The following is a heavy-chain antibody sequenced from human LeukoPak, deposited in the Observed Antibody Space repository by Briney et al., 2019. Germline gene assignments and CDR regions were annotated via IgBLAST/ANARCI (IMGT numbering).Heavy chain of an antibody. V-gene: IGHV4-59*08. CDR2: IYYSGST. J-gene: IGHJ4*02. Sequence: KPSETLSLTCTVSGGSISSYYWSWIRQPPGKGLEWIGYIYYSGSTNYNPSLKSRVTISVDTSKNQFSLKLSSVTAADTAVYYCARGGGIQLWLPPIDYWGQGTLVTVSS. CDR3: ARGGGIQLWLPPIDY. D-gene: IGHD5-18*01. CDR1: GGSISSYY.